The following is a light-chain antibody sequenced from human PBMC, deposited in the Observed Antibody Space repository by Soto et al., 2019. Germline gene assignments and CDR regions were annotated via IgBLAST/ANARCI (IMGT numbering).Light chain of an antibody. J-gene: IGKJ5*01. CDR1: QSISSY. Sequence: DIQMTQSPSSLSASVGDRVTITCRASQSISSYLNWYQQKPGKAPKVLIYAAANLQSGVPSRVSGSGSGTDFTLTISSLQPEDFATYYCQQSYSTPITFGQGTRLELE. CDR3: QQSYSTPIT. V-gene: IGKV1-39*01. CDR2: AAA.